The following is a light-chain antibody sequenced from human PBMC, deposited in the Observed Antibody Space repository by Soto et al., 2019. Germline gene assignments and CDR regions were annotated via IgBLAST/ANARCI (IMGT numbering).Light chain of an antibody. CDR1: SSDVGDYNY. V-gene: IGLV2-14*01. Sequence: QSALTQPASVSGSPGQAITISCTGASSDVGDYNYVSWYQEHPGQVPKLIIFEVTTRPSGVSDRFSGSRSGNTASLTISVLQAEDEADYYCISHTGSRTLFCGGTQLTVL. CDR3: ISHTGSRTL. J-gene: IGLJ3*02. CDR2: EVT.